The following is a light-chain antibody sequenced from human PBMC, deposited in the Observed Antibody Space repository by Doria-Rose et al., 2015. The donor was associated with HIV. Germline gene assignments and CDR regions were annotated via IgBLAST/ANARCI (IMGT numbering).Light chain of an antibody. CDR2: DGS. V-gene: IGKV3-20*01. J-gene: IGKJ1*01. CDR3: HQYGTSWT. CDR1: QSFSSTY. Sequence: TQSPGTLSLSPGARANLSCRASQSFSSTYLAWYQQKPGQTPSLLIYDGSTRATGIPDRFSASGSGTDFTLTINRLEPEDFALYYCHQYGTSWTFGQGTKVEI.